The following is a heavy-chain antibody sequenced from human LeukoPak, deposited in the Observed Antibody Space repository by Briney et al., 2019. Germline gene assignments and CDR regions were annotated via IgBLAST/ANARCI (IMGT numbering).Heavy chain of an antibody. D-gene: IGHD6-6*01. J-gene: IGHJ4*02. CDR1: GFTVSSNY. CDR2: IYSGGST. Sequence: GGSLRLSCAASGFTVSSNYMSWVRQAPGKGLEWVSVIYSGGSTYYADSVKGRFTISRDNSKNTLYLQMNSLRAEDTAVYYCARDAGYSSSSYFDYWGQGTLVTVSS. V-gene: IGHV3-66*01. CDR3: ARDAGYSSSSYFDY.